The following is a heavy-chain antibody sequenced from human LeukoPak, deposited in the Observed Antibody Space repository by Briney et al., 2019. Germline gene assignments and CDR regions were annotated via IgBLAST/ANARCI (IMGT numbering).Heavy chain of an antibody. J-gene: IGHJ5*02. CDR3: ARGLPMVRGVITPRWFDP. CDR2: MNPNSGNT. V-gene: IGHV1-8*01. D-gene: IGHD3-10*01. Sequence: ASVKVSCKASGYTFTSYDINWVRQATGQGLEWMGWMNPNSGNTGYAQKFQGRVTMTRNTSISTAYMELSSLRSEDTAVYYCARGLPMVRGVITPRWFDPWGQGTPVTVSS. CDR1: GYTFTSYD.